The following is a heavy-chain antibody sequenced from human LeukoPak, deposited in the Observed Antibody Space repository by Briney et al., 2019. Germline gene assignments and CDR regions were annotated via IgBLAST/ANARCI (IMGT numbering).Heavy chain of an antibody. J-gene: IGHJ4*02. V-gene: IGHV3-23*01. CDR1: GFTASSNY. D-gene: IGHD3-16*01. CDR2: ISGNGEIT. CDR3: AKVTGGDMITYGGLDY. Sequence: GGSLRLSCAASGFTASSNYMSWVRQAPGKGLEWVSAISGNGEITYYTDSVKGRFTISRDNPKNTLYLQMNSLGAEDTAVYYCAKVTGGDMITYGGLDYWGQGTLVTVSS.